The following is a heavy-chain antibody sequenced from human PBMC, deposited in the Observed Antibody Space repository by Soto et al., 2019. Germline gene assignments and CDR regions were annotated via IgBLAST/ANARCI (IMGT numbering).Heavy chain of an antibody. Sequence: SETLSLTCAVYGGSFSGYYWSWIRQPPGKGLEWIGEINHSGSTNYNPSLKSRVTISVDTSKNQFSQKMSSVTAADTAVYYCARGLRFLEWLLFRAKAFDIWGQGTMVTVSS. CDR1: GGSFSGYY. CDR2: INHSGST. D-gene: IGHD3-3*01. CDR3: ARGLRFLEWLLFRAKAFDI. V-gene: IGHV4-34*01. J-gene: IGHJ3*02.